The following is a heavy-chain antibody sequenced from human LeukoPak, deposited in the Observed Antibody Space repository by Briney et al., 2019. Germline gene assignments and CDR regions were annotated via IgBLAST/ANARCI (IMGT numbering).Heavy chain of an antibody. V-gene: IGHV4-59*01. Sequence: SETLSLTCTVSGDSISLYYWSWIRQPPGKGLEWIGYIYYTGSTKSNPSLKSRVTISVDTSKKQFSLNLSSVTAADTAVYYCARALLQGGYYYYYYGMDVWGQGTTVTVSS. D-gene: IGHD2-15*01. CDR1: GDSISLYY. CDR2: IYYTGST. CDR3: ARALLQGGYYYYYYGMDV. J-gene: IGHJ6*02.